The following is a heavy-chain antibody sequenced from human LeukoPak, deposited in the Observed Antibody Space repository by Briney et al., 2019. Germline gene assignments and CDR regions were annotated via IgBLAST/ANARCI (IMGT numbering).Heavy chain of an antibody. CDR3: ARDRFGLWASYGMDV. Sequence: PGGSLRLSCAASGFTFSDYYMSWIRQAPGKGLEWVSYISSSGSTIYYADSVKGRFTISRDNAKNSLYLQMNSLRAEDTAAYYCARDRFGLWASYGMDVWGQGTTVTVSS. CDR1: GFTFSDYY. D-gene: IGHD3-16*01. CDR2: ISSSGSTI. V-gene: IGHV3-11*01. J-gene: IGHJ6*02.